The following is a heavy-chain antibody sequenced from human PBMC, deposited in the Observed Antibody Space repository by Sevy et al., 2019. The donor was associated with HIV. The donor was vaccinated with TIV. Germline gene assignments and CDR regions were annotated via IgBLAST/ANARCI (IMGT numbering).Heavy chain of an antibody. Sequence: ASVKVSCKVSGYTLTELSMQWVRQAPGKGLEWMGGFDPEDGETIYAQKFQGRVTMTEDTSTDTAYMELSSLRSEYTAVYYCATDPSWRGSGWRYAFDIWGQGTMVTVSS. CDR2: FDPEDGET. CDR3: ATDPSWRGSGWRYAFDI. J-gene: IGHJ3*02. V-gene: IGHV1-24*01. CDR1: GYTLTELS. D-gene: IGHD6-19*01.